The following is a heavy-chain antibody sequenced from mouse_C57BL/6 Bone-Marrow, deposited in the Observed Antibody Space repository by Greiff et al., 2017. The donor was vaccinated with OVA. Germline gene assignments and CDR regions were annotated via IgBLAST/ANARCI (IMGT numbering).Heavy chain of an antibody. V-gene: IGHV5-4*01. CDR2: ISDGGSYT. Sequence: EVQLVESGGGLVKPGGSLKLSCAASGFTFSSYAMSWVRQTPEKRLEWVATISDGGSYTYYPDNVKGRFTISRDNAKNNLYLQMSHLKSEDTAMYYCARDRANWYAYWGQGTLVTVSA. D-gene: IGHD1-1*01. CDR1: GFTFSSYA. CDR3: ARDRANWYAY. J-gene: IGHJ3*01.